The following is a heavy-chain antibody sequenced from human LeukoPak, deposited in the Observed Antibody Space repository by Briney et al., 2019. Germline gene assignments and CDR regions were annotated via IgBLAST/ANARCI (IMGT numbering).Heavy chain of an antibody. Sequence: QPGGSLRLSCAASGFILSNHWMTWVRQAPGKGLEWVSSLSGIGGSDTSTYYADSVKGRFTISRDNSQNTLFLQMNSLRAEDTALYYCAKDRFYASGYNAFDMWGQGAMVTVSS. D-gene: IGHD3-10*01. CDR2: LSGIGGSDTST. CDR3: AKDRFYASGYNAFDM. CDR1: GFILSNHW. V-gene: IGHV3-23*01. J-gene: IGHJ3*02.